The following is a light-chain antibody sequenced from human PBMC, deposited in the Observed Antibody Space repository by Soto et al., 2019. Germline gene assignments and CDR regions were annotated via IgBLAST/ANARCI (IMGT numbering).Light chain of an antibody. CDR2: KAS. V-gene: IGKV1-5*03. CDR1: QTISSW. CDR3: HQYHNFPRT. J-gene: IGKJ1*01. Sequence: IQMTQSPSTLSGSVGDRVTITCRASQTISSWLAWYQQKPGKAPKLLIYKASTLKSGVPSRFSGSGSGTEFTLTISSLQPDDFATYYCHQYHNFPRTFGQGTKVDIK.